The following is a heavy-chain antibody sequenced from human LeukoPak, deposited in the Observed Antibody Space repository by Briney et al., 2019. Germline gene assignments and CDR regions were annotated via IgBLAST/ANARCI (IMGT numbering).Heavy chain of an antibody. Sequence: ASVKVSCKASGGTFSSYAISWVRQAPGQGLEWMGWISDYNGDTDYAANLQGRVTLTTDTSTNTAYMELRSLRSDDAAVYYCARSGDGNWFDPWGQGTLVTVSS. CDR2: ISDYNGDT. J-gene: IGHJ5*02. CDR3: ARSGDGNWFDP. D-gene: IGHD4-17*01. CDR1: GGTFSSYA. V-gene: IGHV1-18*01.